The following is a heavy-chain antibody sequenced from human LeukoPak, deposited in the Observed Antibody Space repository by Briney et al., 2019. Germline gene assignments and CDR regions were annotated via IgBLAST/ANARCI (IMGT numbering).Heavy chain of an antibody. CDR1: GFTFSSYD. CDR3: ATIGLRFLEWLSGGDGY. J-gene: IGHJ4*02. D-gene: IGHD3-3*01. Sequence: GGSLRLSCAASGFTFSSYDMRWVRQARGKGLEWVSDISGSGGSTYYADSVKGRFTISRDNSKNTLYVQMNSLRGEDTAVYYCATIGLRFLEWLSGGDGYWGQGTLVTVSS. V-gene: IGHV3-23*01. CDR2: ISGSGGST.